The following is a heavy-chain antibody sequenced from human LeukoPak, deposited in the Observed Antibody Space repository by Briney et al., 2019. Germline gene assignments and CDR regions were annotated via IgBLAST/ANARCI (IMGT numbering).Heavy chain of an antibody. J-gene: IGHJ3*02. CDR2: IKEDGSEK. V-gene: IGHV3-7*01. D-gene: IGHD5-12*01. CDR3: ARIHSGYIWGHSFDI. CDR1: GFIFSSYW. Sequence: GGSLRLSCVASGFIFSSYWMIWVRQAPGKGLEWVANIKEDGSEKYFVDSVKGRFTISRDNAKNSLYLQMNSLGAEDTAMYFCARIHSGYIWGHSFDISGQGTLVTVSS.